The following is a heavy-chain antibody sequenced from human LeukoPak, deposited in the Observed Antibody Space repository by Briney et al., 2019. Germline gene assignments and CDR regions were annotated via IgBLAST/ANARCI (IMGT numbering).Heavy chain of an antibody. CDR3: GQQPYYYYYMDV. CDR2: INNSGST. J-gene: IGHJ6*03. CDR1: GGSFSGYY. Sequence: PSETLSLTCAVYGGSFSGYYWSWIRQPPGKGLEWIGEINNSGSTNYNPSLKSRVTISVDTSKTQSSLKLSSVTAADTAVYYCGQQPYYYYYMDVRGKGTTVTVSS. V-gene: IGHV4-34*01. D-gene: IGHD6-13*01.